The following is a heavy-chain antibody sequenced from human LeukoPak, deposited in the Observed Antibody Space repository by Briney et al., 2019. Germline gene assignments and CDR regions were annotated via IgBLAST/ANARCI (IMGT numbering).Heavy chain of an antibody. Sequence: GGSLRLSCSASGFTFSTYDMSWVRQAPGEGLEWVSAIRGSGGVTYYADSVKGRFTISRDNSKDTLYLQMSSLRAEDTAVYYCAKDPSRYSSSWYFDYWGQGTLVTVSS. D-gene: IGHD6-13*01. V-gene: IGHV3-23*01. J-gene: IGHJ4*02. CDR1: GFTFSTYD. CDR2: IRGSGGVT. CDR3: AKDPSRYSSSWYFDY.